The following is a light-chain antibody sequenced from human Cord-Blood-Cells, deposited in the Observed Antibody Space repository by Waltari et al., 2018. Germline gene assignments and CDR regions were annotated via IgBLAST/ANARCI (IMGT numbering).Light chain of an antibody. J-gene: IGKJ1*01. CDR2: DAS. CDR3: QQRWT. V-gene: IGKV3-11*01. CDR1: QSVSSY. Sequence: EIVLTQSPATLSLSPGARATLSCRASQSVSSYLAWYQQKPGQAPRLLIYDASNRATGIPARFSGSGSGTDFTLTISSLEPEDFAVYYCQQRWTFGQGTKVEIK.